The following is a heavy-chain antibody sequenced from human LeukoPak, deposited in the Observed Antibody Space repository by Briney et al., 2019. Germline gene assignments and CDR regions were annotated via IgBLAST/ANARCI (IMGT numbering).Heavy chain of an antibody. Sequence: GGSLRLSCAASGFTLSNYWMSWIRQVPGKGPEWVSAITTTGKTYFADSVKGRFTISRDNSRNTVYLQVNSLRAEDTAVYYCAREDGGTSDWVTVDYWGQGTLVTVSS. CDR2: ITTTGKT. V-gene: IGHV3-23*01. D-gene: IGHD3-9*01. J-gene: IGHJ4*02. CDR3: AREDGGTSDWVTVDY. CDR1: GFTLSNYW.